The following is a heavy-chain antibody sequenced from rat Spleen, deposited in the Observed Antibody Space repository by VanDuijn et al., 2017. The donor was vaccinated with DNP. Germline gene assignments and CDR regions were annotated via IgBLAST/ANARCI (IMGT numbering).Heavy chain of an antibody. J-gene: IGHJ4*01. V-gene: IGHV2-63*01. Sequence: QVQLKESGPGLVQPSQTLSLTCTVAGFSLTSYSVSWVRQPSGKGPEWMGRMWYDGDTAYNSALKSRLSISRDTSKNQVFLKMNSLQTDDTGTYYCTRDQLSPYAMDAWGQGTSVTVSS. CDR1: GFSLTSYS. CDR3: TRDQLSPYAMDA. D-gene: IGHD1-2*01. CDR2: MWYDGDT.